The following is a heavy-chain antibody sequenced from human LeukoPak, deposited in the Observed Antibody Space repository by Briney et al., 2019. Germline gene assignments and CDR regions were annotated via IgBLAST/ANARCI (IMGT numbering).Heavy chain of an antibody. J-gene: IGHJ5*02. D-gene: IGHD3-3*01. CDR3: ARSPWRSFDP. CDR2: IYCSGST. Sequence: SETLSLTCAVYGGSFSGYYWSWIRQPPGKGLEGIGYIYCSGSTNYNPSLKSRVTISVDTSKNQFSLKLSSVTAADTAVYYCARSPWRSFDPWGQGTLVTVSS. CDR1: GGSFSGYY. V-gene: IGHV4-59*01.